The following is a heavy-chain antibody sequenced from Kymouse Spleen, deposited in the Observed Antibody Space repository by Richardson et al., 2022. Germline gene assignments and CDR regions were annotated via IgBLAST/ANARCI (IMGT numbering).Heavy chain of an antibody. CDR1: GGSISSSSYY. Sequence: QLQLQESGPGLVKPSETLSLTCTVSGGSISSSSYYWGWIRQPPGKGLEWIGSIYYSGSTYYNPSLKSRVTISVDTSKNQFSLKLSSVTAADTAVYYCARGPRYSSSCPL*LLGPGNPGHRLL. CDR3: ARGPRYSSSCPL*L. V-gene: IGHV4-39*01. CDR2: IYYSGST. D-gene: IGHD6-13*01. J-gene: IGHJ4*02.